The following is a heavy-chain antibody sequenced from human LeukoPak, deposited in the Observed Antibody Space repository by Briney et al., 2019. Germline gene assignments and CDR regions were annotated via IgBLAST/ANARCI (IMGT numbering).Heavy chain of an antibody. CDR3: ANCGVYYYGSGSYYN. J-gene: IGHJ4*02. CDR2: ISGSGGST. D-gene: IGHD3-10*01. Sequence: GGSLRLSCAASGFTFSSYAMSWVRQAPGKGLEWVSAISGSGGSTYYADSVKGRFTISRDNSKNTLYLQMNSLRAEDTAVYYCANCGVYYYGSGSYYNWGQGTLVTVSS. CDR1: GFTFSSYA. V-gene: IGHV3-23*01.